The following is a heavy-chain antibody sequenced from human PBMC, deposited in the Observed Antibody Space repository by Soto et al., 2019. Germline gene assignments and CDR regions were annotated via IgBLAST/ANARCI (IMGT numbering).Heavy chain of an antibody. V-gene: IGHV1-69*13. CDR1: GYTFTGYA. Sequence: SVKVSCKASGYTFTGYAISWVRQAPGQGLEWMGGIIPIFGTANYAQKFQGRVTITADESTSTAYMELSSLRSEDTAVYYCARDLTYSSSWSEYNWFDPWGQGTQVTVSS. D-gene: IGHD6-13*01. CDR3: ARDLTYSSSWSEYNWFDP. CDR2: IIPIFGTA. J-gene: IGHJ5*02.